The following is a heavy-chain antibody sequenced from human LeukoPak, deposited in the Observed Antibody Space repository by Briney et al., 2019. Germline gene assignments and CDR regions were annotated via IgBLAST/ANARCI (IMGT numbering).Heavy chain of an antibody. D-gene: IGHD5-18*01. CDR2: INAGNGNT. CDR3: ARTTAMVTIFDY. V-gene: IGHV1-3*01. CDR1: GYTFTSYA. Sequence: ASVKVSCKASGYTFTSYAMHWVRQAPGQRLEWMGWINAGNGNTKYSQKFQGRVTITRDTSASTAYMELSSLRSEDTAVYYCARTTAMVTIFDYWGQGTQVTVSS. J-gene: IGHJ4*02.